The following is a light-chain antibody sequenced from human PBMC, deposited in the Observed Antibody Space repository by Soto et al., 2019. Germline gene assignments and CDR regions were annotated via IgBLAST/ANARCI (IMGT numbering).Light chain of an antibody. CDR1: QSVSSSH. CDR3: QQYGSSPRT. CDR2: GAS. J-gene: IGKJ1*01. Sequence: EIVLTQSPGTLSLSPGERATLSCRASQSVSSSHLAWYQQKPGQAPRLLISGASSRATGIPDRFTGSGSGTDFTLTISRLEPEDFAVYYCQQYGSSPRTFGQGIKVDIK. V-gene: IGKV3-20*01.